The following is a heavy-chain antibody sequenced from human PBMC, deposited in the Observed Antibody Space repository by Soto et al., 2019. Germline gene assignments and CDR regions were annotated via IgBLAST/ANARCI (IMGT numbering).Heavy chain of an antibody. V-gene: IGHV3-23*01. CDR1: GFTFSNYA. D-gene: IGHD6-13*01. CDR2: ITYSGGST. CDR3: VKDNRGIDMAGKEFDF. Sequence: EVQLLESGGGLVQPGGSLRLSCTASGFTFSNYAMDWVRQAPGKGLEWVSAITYSGGSTYYADSVKGRFTISRDNSKNSLYLHRNSLSAEDAALYYCVKDNRGIDMAGKEFDFWGQGTLGTFSS. J-gene: IGHJ4*02.